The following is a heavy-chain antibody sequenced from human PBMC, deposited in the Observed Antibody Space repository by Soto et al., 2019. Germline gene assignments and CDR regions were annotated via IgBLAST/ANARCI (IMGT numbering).Heavy chain of an antibody. Sequence: GGSLRLSCTASGFTFSSHGMHWVRRAPGKGLEWVAVIWYDGSNEYSADSVKGRFTISRDNSKNTLYLQMNSLRAEDTAVYRCARSAAAGDPYYYPMDVWGQGTTVTGSS. CDR1: GFTFSSHG. CDR2: IWYDGSNE. CDR3: ARSAAAGDPYYYPMDV. V-gene: IGHV3-33*01. D-gene: IGHD2-21*02. J-gene: IGHJ6*02.